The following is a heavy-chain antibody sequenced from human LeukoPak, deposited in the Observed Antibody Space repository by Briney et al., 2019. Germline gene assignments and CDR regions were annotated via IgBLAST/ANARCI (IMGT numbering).Heavy chain of an antibody. V-gene: IGHV3-30*02. CDR1: GFTFSSYG. CDR2: IRYDGSNK. J-gene: IGHJ4*02. D-gene: IGHD3-3*01. Sequence: GGSLRLSCAASGFTFSSYGMHWVRQAPGKGLEWVAFIRYDGSNKYYADSVKGRFTISRDNSKSTLYLQMNSLRAEDTAVYYCAKDPGYYDFWSGYYSSHPFDYWGQGTLVTVSS. CDR3: AKDPGYYDFWSGYYSSHPFDY.